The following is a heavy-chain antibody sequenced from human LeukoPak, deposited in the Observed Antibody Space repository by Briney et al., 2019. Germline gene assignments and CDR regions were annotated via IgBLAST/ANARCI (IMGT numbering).Heavy chain of an antibody. J-gene: IGHJ2*01. V-gene: IGHV3-23*01. CDR2: ISGSGGST. CDR1: GFSFSSYA. Sequence: PGGSLRLSCAASGFSFSSYAMSWVRQAPGKGLEWVSTISGSGGSTHYADSVKGRFSISRDNSKLTLYLQLNSLRADDTAVYYCGRRPVNGVTAYWYFDLWGCGTLVTVSS. D-gene: IGHD2-21*02. CDR3: GRRPVNGVTAYWYFDL.